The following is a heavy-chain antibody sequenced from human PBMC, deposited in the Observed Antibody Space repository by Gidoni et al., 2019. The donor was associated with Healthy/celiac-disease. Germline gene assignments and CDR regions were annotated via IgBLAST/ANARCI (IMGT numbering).Heavy chain of an antibody. Sequence: EVQLVESGGGRVKPGGSLRLSCAASGVTFSSYSMNWVRQAPGKGLGWFSSISSSSSSISYADSVKGRFTISRDNAKNSLYLQMNSLRAEDTAVYYCARDEDGGKAKSYFDYWGQGTLVTVSS. CDR1: GVTFSSYS. CDR3: ARDEDGGKAKSYFDY. CDR2: ISSSSSSI. J-gene: IGHJ4*02. D-gene: IGHD2-15*01. V-gene: IGHV3-21*01.